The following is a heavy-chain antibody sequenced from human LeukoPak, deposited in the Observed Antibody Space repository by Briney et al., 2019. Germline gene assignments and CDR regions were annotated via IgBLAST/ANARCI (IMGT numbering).Heavy chain of an antibody. Sequence: ASVKVSCKAFGYTFSNFDISWVRQATGQGLEWMGWMNPNSGNTGYAGKFQGRIAMTRDTSINIAYMELSSLTSEDTAVYYCARNGGLADWWGQGTLVTVSS. CDR2: MNPNSGNT. CDR3: ARNGGLADW. D-gene: IGHD2-8*01. J-gene: IGHJ4*02. CDR1: GYTFSNFD. V-gene: IGHV1-8*01.